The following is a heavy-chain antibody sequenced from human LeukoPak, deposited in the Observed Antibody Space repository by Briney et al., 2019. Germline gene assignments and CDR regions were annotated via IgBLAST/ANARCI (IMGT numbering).Heavy chain of an antibody. Sequence: GESLKISCKASGYTFTSYWIGWVRQMPGKGLEWMGIIYPGDSDTRYTPSFQGQVTISADKSISTAYLQWSSLKASDTAMYYCARRSDHSFDYWGQGTLVTVFS. CDR2: IYPGDSDT. CDR1: GYTFTSYW. D-gene: IGHD4-11*01. V-gene: IGHV5-51*01. CDR3: ARRSDHSFDY. J-gene: IGHJ4*02.